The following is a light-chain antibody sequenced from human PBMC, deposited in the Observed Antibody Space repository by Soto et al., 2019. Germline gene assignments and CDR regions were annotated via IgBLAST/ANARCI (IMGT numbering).Light chain of an antibody. CDR3: QQYGTSPRT. V-gene: IGKV3-20*01. J-gene: IGKJ1*01. Sequence: EMVLTQSPGTLSLSPGEGATLSCRASQTISNNYLAWYQHKPGQAPRLLIYSASTRATGIPDRFSGSGSGADFTLTVNRLEPEDFAVYYCQQYGTSPRTFGQGTKVEI. CDR2: SAS. CDR1: QTISNNY.